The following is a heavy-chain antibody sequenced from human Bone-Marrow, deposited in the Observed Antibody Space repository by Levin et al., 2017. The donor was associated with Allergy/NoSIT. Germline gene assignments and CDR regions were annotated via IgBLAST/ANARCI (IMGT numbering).Heavy chain of an antibody. J-gene: IGHJ4*02. D-gene: IGHD5-12*01. CDR1: GFTFSSYS. Sequence: SCAASGFTFSSYSMNWVRQAPGKGLEWVSSISSSSSYIYYADSVKGRFTISRDNAKNSLYLQMNSLRAEDTAVYYCARDLKYSGYDGFDYWGQGTLVTVSS. CDR3: ARDLKYSGYDGFDY. V-gene: IGHV3-21*01. CDR2: ISSSSSYI.